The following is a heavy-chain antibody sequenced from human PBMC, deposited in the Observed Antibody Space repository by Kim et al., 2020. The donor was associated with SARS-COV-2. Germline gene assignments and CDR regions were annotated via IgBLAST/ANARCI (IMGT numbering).Heavy chain of an antibody. Sequence: GGSLRLSCAASGFTFDDYAMHWVRQAPGKGLEWVSGISWNSGSIGYADSVKGRFTISRDNDKNSLYLQMNSLRAEDTALYYCAKAFGCYCPAGGVFDYWGPGTLFTLSS. CDR2: ISWNSGSI. D-gene: IGHD1-26*01. CDR3: AKAFGCYCPAGGVFDY. V-gene: IGHV3-9*01. CDR1: GFTFDDYA. J-gene: IGHJ4*02.